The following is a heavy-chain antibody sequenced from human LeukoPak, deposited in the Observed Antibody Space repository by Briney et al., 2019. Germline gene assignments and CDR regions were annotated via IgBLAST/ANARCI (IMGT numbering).Heavy chain of an antibody. Sequence: ASVKLSCKASGGTFSSYAISWVRQAPGQGLERMGWINPNSGGTNYAQKYQGRVTITRDTSISTAYMELSRLRSDDTAVYYCAIDGEYGSGSYSTDYFDYWGQGTLVTVSS. V-gene: IGHV1-2*02. J-gene: IGHJ4*02. CDR2: INPNSGGT. CDR1: GGTFSSYA. D-gene: IGHD3-10*01. CDR3: AIDGEYGSGSYSTDYFDY.